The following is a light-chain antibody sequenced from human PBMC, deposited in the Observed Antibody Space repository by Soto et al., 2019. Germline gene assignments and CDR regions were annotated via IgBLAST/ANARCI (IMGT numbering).Light chain of an antibody. CDR1: SSDVGAYNY. CDR2: HVS. J-gene: IGLJ1*01. CDR3: NSYTTTSTYV. V-gene: IGLV2-14*01. Sequence: QSVLTQPASVSGSPGQSITISCTGTSSDVGAYNYVSWYQQYPGKASKLMIYHVSNRPSGVSNRFSGSKSGNSASLTISGLQGEDEADYYCNSYTTTSTYVFGTGTKVTVL.